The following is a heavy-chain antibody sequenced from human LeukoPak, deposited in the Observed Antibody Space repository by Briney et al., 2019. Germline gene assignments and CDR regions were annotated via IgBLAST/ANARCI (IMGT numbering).Heavy chain of an antibody. Sequence: GASVKVSCKASGYTFTSYYMHWVRQAPGQGLEWMGIINPSGGSTSYAQKFQGRVTMTRDTSTSTVYMELSRLRSEDTAVYYCARAVAVAGRQKKYYFDYWGEGTLVTVSS. CDR1: GYTFTSYY. V-gene: IGHV1-46*01. D-gene: IGHD6-19*01. J-gene: IGHJ4*02. CDR3: ARAVAVAGRQKKYYFDY. CDR2: INPSGGST.